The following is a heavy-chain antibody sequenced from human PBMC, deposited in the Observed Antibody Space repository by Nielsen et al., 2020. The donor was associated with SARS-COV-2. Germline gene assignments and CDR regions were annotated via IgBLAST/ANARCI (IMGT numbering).Heavy chain of an antibody. D-gene: IGHD6-19*01. Sequence: ASVKVSCKASGYSFSSISINWVRQAPGQGLEWKGWISTRTGNPTYAQGFTGRFVLSLDTSVSTAYLEITSLRGEDTAVYYCATEPAVAGQGRLDYWGQGSLVTVST. CDR3: ATEPAVAGQGRLDY. CDR1: GYSFSSIS. J-gene: IGHJ4*02. V-gene: IGHV7-4-1*02. CDR2: ISTRTGNP.